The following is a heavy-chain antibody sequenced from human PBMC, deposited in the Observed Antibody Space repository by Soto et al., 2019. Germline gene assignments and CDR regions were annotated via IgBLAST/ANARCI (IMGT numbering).Heavy chain of an antibody. V-gene: IGHV3-23*01. D-gene: IGHD5-18*01. CDR2: ISGSGGST. Sequence: PGGSLRLSXATSGFTFSSYAMSWVRQAPGKGLEWVSAISGSGGSTYYADSVKGRFTISRDNSLNTVFLVMNSLSVEDTAIYYCAKGETALAEHQNYYYFGLDVWGQGTTVTVSS. J-gene: IGHJ6*02. CDR1: GFTFSSYA. CDR3: AKGETALAEHQNYYYFGLDV.